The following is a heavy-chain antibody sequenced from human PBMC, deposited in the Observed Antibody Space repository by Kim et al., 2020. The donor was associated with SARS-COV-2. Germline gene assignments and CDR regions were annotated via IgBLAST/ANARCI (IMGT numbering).Heavy chain of an antibody. J-gene: IGHJ4*02. CDR3: ARAPRGSYVDY. Sequence: DYAVSVKSRIIINPDTSQNQFSLQLNSVTPEDTAIYYCARAPRGSYVDYWGQGTLVTVSS. D-gene: IGHD1-26*01. V-gene: IGHV6-1*01.